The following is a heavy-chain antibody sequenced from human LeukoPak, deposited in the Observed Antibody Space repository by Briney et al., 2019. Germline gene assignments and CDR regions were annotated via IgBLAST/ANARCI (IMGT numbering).Heavy chain of an antibody. D-gene: IGHD6-13*01. CDR3: ARMAAAAGKYNWFDP. V-gene: IGHV5-51*01. CDR1: GYSFTSYW. CDR2: IYPGDSDT. J-gene: IGHJ5*02. Sequence: ASVKVSCKASGYSFTSYWIGWVRQMPGKGLEWMGIIYPGDSDTRYSPSFQGQVTISADKSISTAYLQWGSLKASDTAMYYCARMAAAAGKYNWFDPWGQGTLVTVSS.